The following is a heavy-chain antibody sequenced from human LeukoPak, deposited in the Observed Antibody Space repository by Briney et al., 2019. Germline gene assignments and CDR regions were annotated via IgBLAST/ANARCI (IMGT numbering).Heavy chain of an antibody. CDR1: GYTFTNHY. Sequence: ASVKVSCKASGYTFTNHYIHWVRQAPGQGLEWMGIINPSGGSTTYAQKFQGRVTMTRDVSTSTVYMELGSLRSEDTAMYYCATSGSQNYFDLWGQGTPVTGSS. D-gene: IGHD1-26*01. V-gene: IGHV1-46*01. CDR2: INPSGGST. CDR3: ATSGSQNYFDL. J-gene: IGHJ4*02.